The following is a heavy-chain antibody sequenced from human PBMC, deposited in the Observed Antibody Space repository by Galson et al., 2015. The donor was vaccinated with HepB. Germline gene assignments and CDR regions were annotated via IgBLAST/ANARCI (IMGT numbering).Heavy chain of an antibody. V-gene: IGHV1-2*06. J-gene: IGHJ4*02. CDR1: GYTFTGYY. Sequence: SVKVSCKASGYTFTGYYMHWVRQAPGQGLECMGRINPNTGGTNYAQKFQGRVTMTRDTSINTAYMELSRLRSDDTAVYYCATLGGGTEIVGPTHYFFDYWGQGTLVTVSS. CDR3: ATLGGGTEIVGPTHYFFDY. D-gene: IGHD1-26*01. CDR2: INPNTGGT.